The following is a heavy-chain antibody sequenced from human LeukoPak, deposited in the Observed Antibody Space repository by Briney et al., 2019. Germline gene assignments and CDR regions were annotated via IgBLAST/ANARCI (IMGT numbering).Heavy chain of an antibody. D-gene: IGHD3-22*01. Sequence: SETLSLTCAVYGGSFSGYYWSWIRQPPGKGLEWIGEINHSGSTNYNPSLKSRVTIPVDTSKNQFSLKLSSVTAADTAVYYCARELTMITNWFDPWGQGTLVTVSS. V-gene: IGHV4-34*01. J-gene: IGHJ5*02. CDR3: ARELTMITNWFDP. CDR2: INHSGST. CDR1: GGSFSGYY.